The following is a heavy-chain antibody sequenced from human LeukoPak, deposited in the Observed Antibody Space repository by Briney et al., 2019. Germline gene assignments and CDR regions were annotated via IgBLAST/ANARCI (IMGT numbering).Heavy chain of an antibody. CDR3: ARDLERYYFDY. CDR2: ISYDGSNK. CDR1: GFTFSSYA. D-gene: IGHD3-3*01. V-gene: IGHV3-30-3*01. J-gene: IGHJ4*02. Sequence: GSLRLSCAASGFTFSSYAMHWVRQAPGKGLEWVAVISYDGSNKYYADSVKGRFTISRDNSKNTLYLQMNSLRAEDTAVYYCARDLERYYFDYWGQGTLVTVSS.